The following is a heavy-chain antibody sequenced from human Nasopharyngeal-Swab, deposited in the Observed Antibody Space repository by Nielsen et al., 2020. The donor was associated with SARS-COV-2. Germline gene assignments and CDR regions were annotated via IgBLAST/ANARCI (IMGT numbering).Heavy chain of an antibody. CDR2: IYYNGLT. CDR3: ASRNWGNWYFDR. V-gene: IGHV4-30-4*08. Sequence: LRLSCTVSSGSVSSDDYYWSWTRQPPGKGLEWIGSIYYNGLTYQNPSLKSRLTISVDTSNNQFSLQLSSVTAADTAVYYCASRNWGNWYFDRWGRGTLVTVSS. CDR1: SGSVSSDDYY. D-gene: IGHD7-27*01. J-gene: IGHJ2*01.